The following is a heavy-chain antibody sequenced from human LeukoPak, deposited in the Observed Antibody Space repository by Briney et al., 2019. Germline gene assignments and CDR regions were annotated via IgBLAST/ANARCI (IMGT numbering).Heavy chain of an antibody. V-gene: IGHV3-74*01. J-gene: IGHJ4*02. Sequence: GGSLRLSCAASGFTFSSYWMHWVRQAPGKGLVWVSRINSDGSSTSYADSVKGRFTISRDNAKNTLYLQMNSLRAEDTAVYYCARATTTEKAFDYWGQGTLVTVSS. D-gene: IGHD4-17*01. CDR1: GFTFSSYW. CDR3: ARATTTEKAFDY. CDR2: INSDGSST.